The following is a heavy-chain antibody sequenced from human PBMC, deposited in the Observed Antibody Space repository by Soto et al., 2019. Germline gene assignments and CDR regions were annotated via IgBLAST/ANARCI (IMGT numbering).Heavy chain of an antibody. CDR2: VSGYSDKR. CDR3: ARGWGKYFGVNDF. V-gene: IGHV1-18*01. CDR1: GYTFNTFG. Sequence: IQLVQSAGEVKRPGASVKVSCKASGYTFNTFGITWVRQAPGQGLEWMGCVSGYSDKRDYSRKLQDRITLTADPSTTTSYMALRTLTSDDTAVYYWARGWGKYFGVNDFWGHGTLVTVSS. J-gene: IGHJ4*01. D-gene: IGHD2-8*01.